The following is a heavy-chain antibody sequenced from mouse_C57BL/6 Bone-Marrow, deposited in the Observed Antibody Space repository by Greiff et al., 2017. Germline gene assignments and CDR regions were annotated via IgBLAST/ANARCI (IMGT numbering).Heavy chain of an antibody. J-gene: IGHJ1*03. CDR1: GYNIKDDY. D-gene: IGHD1-1*01. CDR2: IDPENGDT. Sequence: VQLQQSGAELVRPGASVKLSCTASGYNIKDDYMHWVKQRPEQGLEWIGWIDPENGDTEYASKFQGKATITADTSSNTAYLQLSSLTSEDTAVYYCTTVYCSSYLRYFDVWGTGTTVTVSS. V-gene: IGHV14-4*01. CDR3: TTVYCSSYLRYFDV.